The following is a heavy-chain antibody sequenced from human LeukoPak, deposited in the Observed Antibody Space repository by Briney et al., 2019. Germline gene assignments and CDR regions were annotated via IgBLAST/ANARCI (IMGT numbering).Heavy chain of an antibody. CDR1: GFTFSNYV. J-gene: IGHJ4*02. Sequence: PGGSLRLSCVASGFTFSNYVMYWVRQVPGKGLEGVSGIIGTSSYTYSADFVKGRFTISRDNSMNTLWLQMNSLRVEDTAVYYCAKGSNFYASGSHFDVWGQGTLVTVSS. D-gene: IGHD3-10*01. CDR2: IIGTSSYT. V-gene: IGHV3-23*01. CDR3: AKGSNFYASGSHFDV.